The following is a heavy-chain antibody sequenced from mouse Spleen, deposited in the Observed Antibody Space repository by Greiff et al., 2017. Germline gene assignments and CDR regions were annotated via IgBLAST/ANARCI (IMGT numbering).Heavy chain of an antibody. V-gene: IGHV5-9-1*02. D-gene: IGHD2-4*01. CDR1: GFTFSSYA. Sequence: EVTLVESGAGLVKPGGSLKLSCAASGFTFSSYAMSWVRQTPEKRLEWVAYISSGGVYIYYADTVKGRFTMSRDNARNTLYLKMSSLKSEDTAMYYCTREPYDYAYFDVWGTGTTVTVSS. J-gene: IGHJ1*03. CDR3: TREPYDYAYFDV. CDR2: ISSGGVYI.